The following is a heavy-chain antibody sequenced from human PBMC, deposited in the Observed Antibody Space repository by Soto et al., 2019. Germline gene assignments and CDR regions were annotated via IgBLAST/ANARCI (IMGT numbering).Heavy chain of an antibody. Sequence: QVQLVQSGPEVQKPGSSVNISCTAPKTTFSDYGLNWVRQAPGQGLEWMGGIIPVLGTINYAQKFQGRVTINADKSSNTVYMAVTSLTSEDTAVYYCASGTLFCAGDCYFEHWGLGTVVTVSS. J-gene: IGHJ4*02. CDR2: IIPVLGTI. D-gene: IGHD2-21*02. CDR1: KTTFSDYG. V-gene: IGHV1-69*06. CDR3: ASGTLFCAGDCYFEH.